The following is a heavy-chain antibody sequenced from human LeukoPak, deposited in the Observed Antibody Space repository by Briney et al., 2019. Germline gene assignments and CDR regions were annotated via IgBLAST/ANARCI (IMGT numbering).Heavy chain of an antibody. V-gene: IGHV3-53*01. J-gene: IGHJ4*02. CDR1: GFTVSSNY. Sequence: PGGSLRLSCAASGFTVSSNYMSWVRQAPGKGLEWVSVIYSDGSTYYADSVKGRFTISRDNSKNTLYLQMNSLRAEDTAIYYCARVLLREYFDYWGQGTLVTVSS. CDR2: IYSDGST. CDR3: ARVLLREYFDY. D-gene: IGHD2-21*02.